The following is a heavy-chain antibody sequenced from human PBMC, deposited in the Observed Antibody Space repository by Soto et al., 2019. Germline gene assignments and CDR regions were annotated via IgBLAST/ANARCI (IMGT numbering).Heavy chain of an antibody. CDR2: ISAYNGNT. CDR3: ATPRAVTTVTGNDY. CDR1: GYTFTSYG. J-gene: IGHJ4*02. Sequence: ASVKVSCKASGYTFTSYGISWVRQAPGQGLEWMGWISAYNGNTNYAQKLQGRVTMTTDTSTSTAYMELRSLRSDNTAVYYCATPRAVTTVTGNDYWGQGTLVTVSS. V-gene: IGHV1-18*01. D-gene: IGHD4-17*01.